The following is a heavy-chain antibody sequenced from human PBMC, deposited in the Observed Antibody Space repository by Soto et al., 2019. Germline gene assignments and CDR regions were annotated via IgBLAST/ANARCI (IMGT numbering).Heavy chain of an antibody. CDR2: ISYDGSDK. D-gene: IGHD2-2*01. V-gene: IGHV3-30*18. CDR1: GLTFRNYA. Sequence: GGSLRLSCVASGLTFRNYAMHWVRQAPGKGLEWVAVISYDGSDKKYADSVKGRFTISRDNSKNTLYLQMNSLRGEDTAVYYCAKDLDQAAEYYFDYWGQGALVTVSS. CDR3: AKDLDQAAEYYFDY. J-gene: IGHJ4*02.